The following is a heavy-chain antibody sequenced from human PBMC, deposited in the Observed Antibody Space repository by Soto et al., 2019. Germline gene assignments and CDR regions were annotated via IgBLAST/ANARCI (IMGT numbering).Heavy chain of an antibody. Sequence: SEILSLTCTVSGGSISSGGYYWSWIRQHPGKGLEWIGYIYYSGSTYYNPSLKSRVTISVDTSKNQFSLKLSSVTAADTAVYYCARGTLVPAAMSWFDPWGQGTLVTVSS. CDR1: GGSISSGGYY. CDR2: IYYSGST. CDR3: ARGTLVPAAMSWFDP. D-gene: IGHD2-2*01. V-gene: IGHV4-31*03. J-gene: IGHJ5*02.